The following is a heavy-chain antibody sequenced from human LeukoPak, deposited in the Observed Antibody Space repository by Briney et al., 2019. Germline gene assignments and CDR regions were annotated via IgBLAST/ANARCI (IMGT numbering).Heavy chain of an antibody. CDR2: ISFDGTNT. CDR3: AYHAFGYCFDY. Sequence: GGSLRLSCEASGFTFSSFGMHWVRQAPGKGLEWVAVISFDGTNTFYADAVKGRVTIYRDNSKNTLYLQMNSLRAEDTAVYYCAYHAFGYCFDYWGQGTLVSVSS. CDR1: GFTFSSFG. J-gene: IGHJ4*02. D-gene: IGHD3-3*01. V-gene: IGHV3-30*03.